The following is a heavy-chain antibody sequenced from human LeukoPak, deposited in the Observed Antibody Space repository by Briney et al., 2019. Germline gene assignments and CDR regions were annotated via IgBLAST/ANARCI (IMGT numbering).Heavy chain of an antibody. Sequence: GESLKISCKGSGYSFTSYWIGWVRQMPGKGLEWMGIIYPGDSDTRYSASFQGQVTISADKSISTAYLQWSSLKASDTAMYYCARRSLYSSSWSPQCYFDYWGQGTLVTVSS. V-gene: IGHV5-51*01. CDR1: GYSFTSYW. D-gene: IGHD6-13*01. J-gene: IGHJ4*02. CDR3: ARRSLYSSSWSPQCYFDY. CDR2: IYPGDSDT.